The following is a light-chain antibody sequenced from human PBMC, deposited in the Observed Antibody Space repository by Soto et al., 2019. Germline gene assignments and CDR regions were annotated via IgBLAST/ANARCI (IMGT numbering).Light chain of an antibody. CDR1: QSVSNY. CDR3: QQRSNWPPRIT. Sequence: EVVLTQSPATLSLSPGERASLSCRASQSVSNYLAWYQQKPGQAPRLLIYDASTRATGIPARFSGSGSGTDFTLTISSLEPEDFAFYYCQQRSNWPPRITFGHGTRLEIK. CDR2: DAS. V-gene: IGKV3-11*01. J-gene: IGKJ5*01.